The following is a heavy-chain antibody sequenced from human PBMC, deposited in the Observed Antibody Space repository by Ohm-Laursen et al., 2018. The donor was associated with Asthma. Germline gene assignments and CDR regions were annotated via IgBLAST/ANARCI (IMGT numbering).Heavy chain of an antibody. CDR3: ARGQGSGDISGSDPFDL. Sequence: SLRLSCAASGFIFSSYAMTWVRQAPGKGLEWVSDIYPGGATFYADSVKGRFTISRDDSKNTLNLQMSSLRGDDTAVYYCARGQGSGDISGSDPFDLWGQGTTVIVSS. J-gene: IGHJ3*01. CDR1: GFIFSSYA. V-gene: IGHV3-53*01. D-gene: IGHD3-10*01. CDR2: IYPGGAT.